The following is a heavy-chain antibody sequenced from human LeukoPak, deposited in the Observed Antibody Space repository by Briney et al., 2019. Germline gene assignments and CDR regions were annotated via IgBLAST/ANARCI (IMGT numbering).Heavy chain of an antibody. CDR1: GGSFSGYY. V-gene: IGHV4-34*01. J-gene: IGHJ3*02. CDR3: ARRVAARRWAFDI. CDR2: INHSGST. D-gene: IGHD6-6*01. Sequence: SETLSLACAVYGGSFSGYYWSWIRQPPGKGLEWIGEINHSGSTNYNPSLKSRVTISVDTSKNQFSLKLSSVTAADTAVYYCARRVAARRWAFDIWGQGAMVTVSS.